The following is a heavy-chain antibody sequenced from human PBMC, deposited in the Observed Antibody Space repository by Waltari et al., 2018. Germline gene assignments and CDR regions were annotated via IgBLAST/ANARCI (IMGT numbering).Heavy chain of an antibody. V-gene: IGHV4-34*01. Sequence: QVQLQQWGAGLLKPSETLSLPCAVYGGSFSGYYWSWIRQPPGKGLEWIGEINHSGSTNYNPSLKSRVTISVDTSKNQFSLKLSSVTAADTAVYYCAASYSGSGYWGQGTLVTVSS. CDR1: GGSFSGYY. CDR3: AASYSGSGY. J-gene: IGHJ4*02. D-gene: IGHD1-26*01. CDR2: INHSGST.